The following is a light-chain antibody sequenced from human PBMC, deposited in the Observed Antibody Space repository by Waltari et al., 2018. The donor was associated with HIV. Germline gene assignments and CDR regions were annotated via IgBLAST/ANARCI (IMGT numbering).Light chain of an antibody. CDR3: QQDYNLPFT. J-gene: IGKJ3*01. CDR1: QRVSSSY. V-gene: IGKV3D-7*01. Sequence: IVMTQSPATLSLSPGDTATLSCRASQRVSSSYFSWYQQRPGQAPRLLIYGASTRATGIPARFSGSGSGTDVTLTISSLQPEDFAVYYCQQDYNLPFTFGPGTKVDIK. CDR2: GAS.